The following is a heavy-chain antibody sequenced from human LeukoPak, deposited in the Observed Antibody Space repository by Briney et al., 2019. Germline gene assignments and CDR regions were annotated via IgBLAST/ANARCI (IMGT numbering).Heavy chain of an antibody. D-gene: IGHD3-10*01. J-gene: IGHJ3*02. CDR3: AKDRASGTYAFDI. V-gene: IGHV3-23*01. Sequence: PGGSLRLSCVASGFSFSYAWMNWVRQAPGKGLEWVSAISGSGGSTYYADSVKGRFTISRDNSKNTLYLQMNSLRAEDTAVYYCAKDRASGTYAFDIWGQGTMVTVSS. CDR1: GFSFSYAW. CDR2: ISGSGGST.